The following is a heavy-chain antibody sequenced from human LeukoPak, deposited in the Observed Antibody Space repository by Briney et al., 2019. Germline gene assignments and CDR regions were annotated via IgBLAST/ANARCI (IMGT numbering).Heavy chain of an antibody. CDR1: GFTFSSYA. CDR2: ISGSGGST. V-gene: IGHV3-23*01. D-gene: IGHD3-3*01. Sequence: GGSLRLSCAASGFTFSSYAMSWVRQAPGKGLEWVSAISGSGGSTYYADSVKGRFTISRDNSKNTLYLQMNSLRAEDTAVYYCAKSSGYYDFWSGYYTPPDYWGQGTLVTVSS. CDR3: AKSSGYYDFWSGYYTPPDY. J-gene: IGHJ4*02.